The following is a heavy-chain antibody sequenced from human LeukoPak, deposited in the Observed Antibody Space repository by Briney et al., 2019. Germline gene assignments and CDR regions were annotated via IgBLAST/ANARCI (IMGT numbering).Heavy chain of an antibody. CDR1: GGSISSYY. J-gene: IGHJ4*02. CDR3: ATYYYGSGGYYYFDS. CDR2: IYYSGST. V-gene: IGHV4-59*08. D-gene: IGHD3-22*01. Sequence: SETLSLTCTVSGGSISSYYWSWIRQPPGKGLEWIGYIYYSGSTNYNPSLKSRVTISVDMSKNQFSLKLSSVTAADTAVYYCATYYYGSGGYYYFDSWGQGTLVTVSS.